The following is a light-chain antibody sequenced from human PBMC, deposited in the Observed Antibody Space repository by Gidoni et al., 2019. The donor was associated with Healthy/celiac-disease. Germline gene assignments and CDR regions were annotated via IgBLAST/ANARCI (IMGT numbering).Light chain of an antibody. Sequence: EMVLTQSPATLSLSPGERATLSCRASQSVSSYLAWYQQKPGQAPRLLIYDASNRATGIPARFSGSGSGTDFTLTIRSLAPEDFAVYYCQQRSNWPPFTFGPGTKVDIK. V-gene: IGKV3-11*01. CDR3: QQRSNWPPFT. CDR1: QSVSSY. J-gene: IGKJ3*01. CDR2: DAS.